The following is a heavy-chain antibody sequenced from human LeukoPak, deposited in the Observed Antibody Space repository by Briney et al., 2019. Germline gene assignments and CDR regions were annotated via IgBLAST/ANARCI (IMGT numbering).Heavy chain of an antibody. Sequence: SETLSLTCTVSGGSISSGGYYWSWIRQHPGKGLEWIGYIYYSGSTYYNPSLKSRVTISVDTSKNQFSLKLSSVTAADTAVYYCATLWLEDYYGMGVWGQGTTVTVSS. CDR1: GGSISSGGYY. CDR3: ATLWLEDYYGMGV. D-gene: IGHD6-19*01. V-gene: IGHV4-31*03. CDR2: IYYSGST. J-gene: IGHJ6*02.